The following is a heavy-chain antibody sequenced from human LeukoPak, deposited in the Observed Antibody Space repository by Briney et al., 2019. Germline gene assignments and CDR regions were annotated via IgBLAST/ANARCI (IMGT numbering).Heavy chain of an antibody. CDR1: GYTFTSYA. J-gene: IGHJ4*02. D-gene: IGHD3-22*01. CDR3: ARDGPGEYYDSSGYYPQAPLDY. Sequence: ASVKVSCKASGYTFTSYAMNWVRQAPGQGLEWMGWINTNTGNPTYAQGFTGRFVFSLDTSVSTAYLQISSLKAEDTAVYYCARDGPGEYYDSSGYYPQAPLDYWGQGTLVTVSS. CDR2: INTNTGNP. V-gene: IGHV7-4-1*02.